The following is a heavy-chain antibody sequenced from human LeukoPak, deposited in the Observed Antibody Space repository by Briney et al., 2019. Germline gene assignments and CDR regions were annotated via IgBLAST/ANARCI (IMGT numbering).Heavy chain of an antibody. J-gene: IGHJ3*02. CDR1: GFTFDDYT. Sequence: GGSLRLSCAASGFTFDDYTMHWVRQAPGKGLEWVSSISSSSSYIYNADSVKGRFTISRDNAKNSLYLQMNSLRAEDTAVYYCARDVVGYYDSSGYYLSAFDIWGQGTMVTVSS. CDR2: ISSSSSYI. D-gene: IGHD3-22*01. CDR3: ARDVVGYYDSSGYYLSAFDI. V-gene: IGHV3-21*01.